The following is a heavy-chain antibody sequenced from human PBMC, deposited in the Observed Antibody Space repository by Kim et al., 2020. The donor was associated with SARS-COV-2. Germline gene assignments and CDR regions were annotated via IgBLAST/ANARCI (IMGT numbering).Heavy chain of an antibody. CDR3: ARGQRTVVPAAMIVYYY. J-gene: IGHJ6*01. CDR2: ISYDGSNK. V-gene: IGHV3-30*04. D-gene: IGHD2-2*01. CDR1: GFTFSSYA. Sequence: GGSLRLSCAASGFTFSSYAMHWVRQAPGKGLEWVAVISYDGSNKYYADSVKGRFTISRDNSKNTLYLQMNSLRAEDTAVYYCARGQRTVVPAAMIVYYY.